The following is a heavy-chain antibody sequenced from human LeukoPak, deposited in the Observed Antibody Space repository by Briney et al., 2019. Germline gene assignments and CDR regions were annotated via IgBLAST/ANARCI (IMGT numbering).Heavy chain of an antibody. V-gene: IGHV4-34*01. CDR3: ASARWDF. Sequence: SETLSLTCAVHGGSFSANYWSWVRQPPGEGLEWVGEINDRGSTNYSPSLKSRVTISVDTSKKWFSLKLISVTAADTAVYYCASARWDFWGQGVLVTVSS. CDR2: INDRGST. J-gene: IGHJ4*02. CDR1: GGSFSANY. D-gene: IGHD5-24*01.